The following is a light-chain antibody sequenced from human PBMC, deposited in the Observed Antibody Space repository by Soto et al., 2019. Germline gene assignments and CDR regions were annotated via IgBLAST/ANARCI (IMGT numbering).Light chain of an antibody. CDR2: DAS. CDR3: QQRISWPLS. CDR1: QSLGSS. Sequence: EIVLTQSPATLSLSPGQRATLSCRASQSLGSSLVWYQQKPGQAPRLLIYDASKRVTGIPDRFSGSGSGTDFTLTISRLQPADFAIYYCQQRISWPLSFGGGTKLEIK. V-gene: IGKV3-11*01. J-gene: IGKJ4*01.